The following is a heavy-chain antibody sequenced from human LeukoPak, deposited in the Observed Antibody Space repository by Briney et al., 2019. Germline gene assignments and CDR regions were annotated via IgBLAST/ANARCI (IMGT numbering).Heavy chain of an antibody. V-gene: IGHV4-59*01. J-gene: IGHJ4*02. CDR3: ARDGVSSGWPDLDY. CDR1: GGSISSYY. D-gene: IGHD6-19*01. Sequence: SSETLSLTCTVSGGSISSYYWSWIRQPPGKGLEWIGYIYYSGSTNYNPSLKSRVTISVDTSKNQFSLKLSSVTAADTAVYYCARDGVSSGWPDLDYWGQGTLVTVSS. CDR2: IYYSGST.